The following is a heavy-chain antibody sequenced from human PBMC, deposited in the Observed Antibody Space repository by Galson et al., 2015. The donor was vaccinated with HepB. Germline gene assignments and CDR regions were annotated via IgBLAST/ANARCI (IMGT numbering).Heavy chain of an antibody. D-gene: IGHD3-3*01. V-gene: IGHV1-69*13. Sequence: SVKVSCKASGGTFSSYAISWVRQAPGQGLEWMGGIIPIFGTANYAQKFQGRVTITADESTSTAYMELSSLRSEDTAVYYCAGEIRFLEWLLSSGAFDIWGQGTMVTVSS. J-gene: IGHJ3*02. CDR2: IIPIFGTA. CDR1: GGTFSSYA. CDR3: AGEIRFLEWLLSSGAFDI.